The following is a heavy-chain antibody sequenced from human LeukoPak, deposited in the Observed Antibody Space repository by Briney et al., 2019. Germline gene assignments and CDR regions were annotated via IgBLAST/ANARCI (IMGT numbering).Heavy chain of an antibody. V-gene: IGHV3-66*01. J-gene: IGHJ6*02. CDR3: ARDRPPYYYGMDV. CDR1: GFTVSSNY. Sequence: GGSLRLSCAASGFTVSSNYMSWVRQAPGKGLEWVSVIYSGGSTYYADSVKGRFTISRDNAKNSLYLQMNSLRAEDTAVYYCARDRPPYYYGMDVWGQGTTVTVSS. CDR2: IYSGGST.